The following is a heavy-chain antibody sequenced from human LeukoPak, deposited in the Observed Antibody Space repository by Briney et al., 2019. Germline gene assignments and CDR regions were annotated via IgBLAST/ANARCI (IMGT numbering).Heavy chain of an antibody. V-gene: IGHV3-48*03. CDR1: GFTFSNYE. CDR3: ATPWDYGAH. J-gene: IGHJ4*02. CDR2: ISSSGTTI. D-gene: IGHD4-17*01. Sequence: GGSLRLSCAASGFTFSNYEMNWVRQAPGKGLEWVSYISSSGTTIYYADSVKGRFTISRDNAKNSLYLQMNSLRAEDTAVYYCATPWDYGAHWGQGTLVSVFS.